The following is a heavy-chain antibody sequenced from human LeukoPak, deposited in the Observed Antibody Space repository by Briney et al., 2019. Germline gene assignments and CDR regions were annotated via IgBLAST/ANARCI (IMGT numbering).Heavy chain of an antibody. J-gene: IGHJ4*02. CDR3: ARVDADSGGWDESLDY. CDR1: GGSISSSSYY. Sequence: PSETLSLTCTVSGGSISSSSYYWGWIRQPPGKGLEWIGSIYYSGSTNYNPSLKSRVTMSVDTSKNQFSLKLSSVTAADTAVYYCARVDADSGGWDESLDYWGQGTLVTVSS. CDR2: IYYSGST. D-gene: IGHD6-19*01. V-gene: IGHV4-39*07.